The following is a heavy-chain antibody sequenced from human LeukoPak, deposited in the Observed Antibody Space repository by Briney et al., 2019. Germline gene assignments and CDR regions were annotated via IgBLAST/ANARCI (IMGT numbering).Heavy chain of an antibody. CDR3: ARGWMRMAYYFDF. J-gene: IGHJ4*02. Sequence: SETLSLTCTVSGGAISSSYWSWVRQSPGKGLEWLGHISYSGSTKYHPSVEGRVTMSVDTFMKLFPLRLTSVTAADTAVYYCARGWMRMAYYFDFWGQGTLVTVSS. V-gene: IGHV4-59*01. CDR1: GGAISSSY. D-gene: IGHD5-24*01. CDR2: ISYSGST.